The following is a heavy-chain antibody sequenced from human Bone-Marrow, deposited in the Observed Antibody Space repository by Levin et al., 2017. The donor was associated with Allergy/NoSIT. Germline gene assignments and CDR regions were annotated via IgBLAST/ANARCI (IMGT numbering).Heavy chain of an antibody. CDR2: INPNGDDR. Sequence: GASVKVSCKTSGYTFSGYYIHWVRQAPGQGLEWIGRINPNGDDRKNAQKFQGRITMTRDTSISTAYLEVRSLRSDDTAVYFCARGYNYGDYWGQGTLVTVSS. CDR1: GYTFSGYY. J-gene: IGHJ4*02. CDR3: ARGYNYGDY. D-gene: IGHD5-18*01. V-gene: IGHV1-2*06.